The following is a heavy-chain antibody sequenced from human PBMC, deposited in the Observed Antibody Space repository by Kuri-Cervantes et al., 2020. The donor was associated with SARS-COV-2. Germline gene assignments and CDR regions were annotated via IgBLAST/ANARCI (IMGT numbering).Heavy chain of an antibody. CDR3: AADNLSVGY. D-gene: IGHD4-23*01. J-gene: IGHJ4*02. V-gene: IGHV1-58*02. Sequence: SVKVSCKASGYTFTSYGISWVRQAPGQGLEWMGWIVVGSGNTNYAQKFRERVTITRDMSTSTAYMEVSSLRSEDSAMYYCAADNLSVGYWGQGTLVTVSS. CDR1: GYTFTSYG. CDR2: IVVGSGNT.